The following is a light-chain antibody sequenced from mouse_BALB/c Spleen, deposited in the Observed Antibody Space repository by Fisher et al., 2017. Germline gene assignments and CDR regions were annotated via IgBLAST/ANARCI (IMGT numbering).Light chain of an antibody. CDR2: STS. Sequence: DIVLTQTTAIMSASPGEKVTMTCSASSSVSYMHWYQQKSGASPKLWIYSTSNLASGVPARFSGSGSGTFYSPTISSVEAEDAADYYCKQWSSNPLTFGAGTKLELK. CDR3: KQWSSNPLT. CDR1: SSVSY. V-gene: IGKV4-57-1*01. J-gene: IGKJ5*01.